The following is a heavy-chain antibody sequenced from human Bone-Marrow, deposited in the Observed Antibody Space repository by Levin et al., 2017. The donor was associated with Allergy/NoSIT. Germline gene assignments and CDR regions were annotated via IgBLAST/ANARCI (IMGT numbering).Heavy chain of an antibody. V-gene: IGHV1-2*02. Sequence: NPGESLKISCKASGFTFSGYYIHWIRQAPRHGLEWMGWINPDSGGTSYAQNFQGRVTMTRDTSISTAYMELSRLTSDDTAVYYCSREAASSGWYDKLDYWGQGTLVTVSS. CDR2: INPDSGGT. CDR1: GFTFSGYY. D-gene: IGHD6-19*01. CDR3: SREAASSGWYDKLDY. J-gene: IGHJ4*02.